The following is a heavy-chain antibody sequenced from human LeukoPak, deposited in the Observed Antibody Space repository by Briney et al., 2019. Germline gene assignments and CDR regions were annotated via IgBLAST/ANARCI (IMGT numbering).Heavy chain of an antibody. CDR3: ARSGDKFTDYFDY. V-gene: IGHV1-46*01. D-gene: IGHD3-10*01. Sequence: ASVKVSCKASGYTFTNSYIHWVRQAPGQVLEWMGLINPDGGNTNYAQNFQGRVTMTRDMSTSTVYMELSSLRSEDTAVYYCARSGDKFTDYFDYWGQGTLVTVSS. CDR2: INPDGGNT. J-gene: IGHJ4*02. CDR1: GYTFTNSY.